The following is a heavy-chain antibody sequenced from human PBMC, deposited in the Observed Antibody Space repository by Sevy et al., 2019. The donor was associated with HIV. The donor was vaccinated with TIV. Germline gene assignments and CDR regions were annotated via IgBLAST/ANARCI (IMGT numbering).Heavy chain of an antibody. CDR1: GGTFSSYA. V-gene: IGHV1-69*13. Sequence: ASVKVSCKASGGTFSSYAISWVRQAPGQGLEWMGGIIPIFGTANYAQKFQGRVTITADESTSTAYMELSSLRSEDSAVYYCARDGLGQLGVFFDYWGQGTLVTVSS. CDR3: ARDGLGQLGVFFDY. D-gene: IGHD6-13*01. J-gene: IGHJ4*02. CDR2: IIPIFGTA.